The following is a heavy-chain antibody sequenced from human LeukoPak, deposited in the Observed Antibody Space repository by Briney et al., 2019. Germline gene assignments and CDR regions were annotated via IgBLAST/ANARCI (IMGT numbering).Heavy chain of an antibody. CDR2: ISSSGSTI. Sequence: GGSLRLSCAASGFTFSDYYMSWIRQAPGKGLEWVSYISSSGSTIYYAASVKGRFTISRDNAKNSLYLQMNSLRAEDTAVYYCARPPGSSGYYYPFDYWGQGTLVTVSS. D-gene: IGHD3-22*01. J-gene: IGHJ4*02. CDR1: GFTFSDYY. V-gene: IGHV3-11*04. CDR3: ARPPGSSGYYYPFDY.